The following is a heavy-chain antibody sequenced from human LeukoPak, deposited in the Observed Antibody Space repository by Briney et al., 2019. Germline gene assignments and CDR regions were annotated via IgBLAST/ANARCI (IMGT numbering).Heavy chain of an antibody. V-gene: IGHV4-34*01. CDR3: ARGVYYGSGKNY. CDR2: INHSGST. Sequence: PSETLSLTCAVFGGSSSGNYWSWIRQPPGKGLEWIGEINHSGSTNYNPSLKRRVTISVDTSKNQFSLKLTSVTAADTAVYYCARGVYYGSGKNYWGQGTLVTVSS. CDR1: GGSSSGNY. D-gene: IGHD3-10*01. J-gene: IGHJ4*02.